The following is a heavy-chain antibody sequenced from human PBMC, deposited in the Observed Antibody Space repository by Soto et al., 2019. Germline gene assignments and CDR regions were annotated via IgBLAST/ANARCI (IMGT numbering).Heavy chain of an antibody. CDR3: ASHRRGDLYNETSFQHGMDV. CDR1: VYSFTTYW. D-gene: IGHD1-1*01. CDR2: IYPGDSDT. V-gene: IGHV5-51*01. Sequence: GESLQISCKVSVYSFTTYWIGWVRQMPGKGLEWMGIIYPGDSDTTYSPSFLGQVTISADKSISTAYLQWSSLKASDTATYYCASHRRGDLYNETSFQHGMDVWGQRTTLT. J-gene: IGHJ6*02.